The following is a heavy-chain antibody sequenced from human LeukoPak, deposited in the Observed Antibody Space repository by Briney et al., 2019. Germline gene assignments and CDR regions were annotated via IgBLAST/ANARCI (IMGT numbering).Heavy chain of an antibody. CDR3: ANSGSSGWYYFDY. Sequence: GGSLRLSCAASGFTFSSYAMSWVRQAPGKGLEWVSAISGSGGSTYYADSVKGRFTISRDNSKNTLYLQMNSLRAEDTAVYYCANSGSSGWYYFDYWGQGTLVTVSS. V-gene: IGHV3-23*01. CDR1: GFTFSSYA. CDR2: ISGSGGST. J-gene: IGHJ4*02. D-gene: IGHD6-19*01.